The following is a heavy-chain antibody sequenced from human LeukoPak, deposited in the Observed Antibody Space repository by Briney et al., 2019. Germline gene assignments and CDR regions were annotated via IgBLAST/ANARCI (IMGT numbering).Heavy chain of an antibody. CDR2: IYPGDSDT. D-gene: IGHD2-15*01. CDR3: ARHRRGYCSGGSCYRNWFDP. J-gene: IGHJ5*02. CDR1: GYSFTSYW. Sequence: GESLKISCKGSGYSFTSYWIGWVRQMPGKGLEWMGIIYPGDSDTRHSPSFQGQVTISADKSISTAYLQWSSLKASDTAMYYCARHRRGYCSGGSCYRNWFDPWGQGTLVTVSS. V-gene: IGHV5-51*01.